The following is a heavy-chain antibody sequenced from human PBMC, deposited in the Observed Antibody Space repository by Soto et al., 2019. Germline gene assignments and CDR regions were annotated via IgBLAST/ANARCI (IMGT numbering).Heavy chain of an antibody. J-gene: IGHJ5*02. Sequence: ASVKVSCKASGYTFTGYYMHWVRQAPGQGLEWMGWINPNSGGTNYAQKFQGWVTMTRDTSISTAYMELSRLRSDDTAVYYCARGQVAANEDNWFDPWGQGTLVTVSS. CDR3: ARGQVAANEDNWFDP. CDR1: GYTFTGYY. D-gene: IGHD2-15*01. V-gene: IGHV1-2*04. CDR2: INPNSGGT.